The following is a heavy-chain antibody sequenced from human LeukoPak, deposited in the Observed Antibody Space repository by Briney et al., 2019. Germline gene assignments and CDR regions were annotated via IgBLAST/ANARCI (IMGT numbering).Heavy chain of an antibody. J-gene: IGHJ4*02. CDR3: ARTYDSSGYYYEFFDY. CDR2: ISYDGSNK. D-gene: IGHD3-22*01. V-gene: IGHV3-30*04. CDR1: GFTFSSYA. Sequence: GGSLRLPCAASGFTFSSYAMHWVRQAPGKGLEWVAVISYDGSNKYYADSVKGRFTISRDNSKNTLYLQMNSLRAEDTAVYYCARTYDSSGYYYEFFDYWGQGTLVTVSS.